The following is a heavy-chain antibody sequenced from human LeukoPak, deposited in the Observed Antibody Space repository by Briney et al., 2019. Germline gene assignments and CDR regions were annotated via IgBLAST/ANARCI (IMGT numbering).Heavy chain of an antibody. Sequence: GGTLRLSCAASGFTFSSYAMSWVRQAPGKGLEWVSAISGSGGSTYYADSVKGRFTISRDNSKNTLYLQMNSLRAEDTAVYYCAKDSPDSGSEEGDAFDIWGQGTMVTVSS. V-gene: IGHV3-23*01. CDR2: ISGSGGST. D-gene: IGHD1-26*01. CDR1: GFTFSSYA. J-gene: IGHJ3*02. CDR3: AKDSPDSGSEEGDAFDI.